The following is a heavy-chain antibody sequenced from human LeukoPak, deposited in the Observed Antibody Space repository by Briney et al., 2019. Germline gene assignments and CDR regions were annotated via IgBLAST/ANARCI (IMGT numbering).Heavy chain of an antibody. V-gene: IGHV4-59*01. CDR1: GGSISSYY. CDR2: IYYSGST. CDR3: ARSIAARVDY. D-gene: IGHD6-6*01. Sequence: SETLSLTCTVSGGSISSYYWGWIRQSPGKGLEWIGSIYYSGSTNYNPSLKSRVTISVDTSKNQFSLKLSSVTAADTAVYYCARSIAARVDYWGQGTLVTVSS. J-gene: IGHJ4*02.